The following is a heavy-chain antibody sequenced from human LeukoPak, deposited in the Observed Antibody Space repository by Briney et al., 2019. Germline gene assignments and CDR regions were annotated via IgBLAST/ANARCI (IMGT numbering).Heavy chain of an antibody. D-gene: IGHD3-22*01. J-gene: IGHJ4*02. V-gene: IGHV1-2*02. CDR3: ARSAHHDTSGYYIDY. CDR1: GYIFSGYY. CDR2: INPNSGGT. Sequence: ASVKVSCKASGYIFSGYYMNWVRQAPGQGLEWMGWINPNSGGTNYAQKFQARVTMTTDTSISTVYMEVNSLRSDDTAVYYCARSAHHDTSGYYIDYWGQGTLVTVSS.